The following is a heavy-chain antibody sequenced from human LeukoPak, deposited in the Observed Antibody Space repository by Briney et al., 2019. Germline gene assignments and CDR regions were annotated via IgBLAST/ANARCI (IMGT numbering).Heavy chain of an antibody. CDR2: ISRSSNTI. CDR1: GVTFSGYI. Sequence: GGSLRLSCAASGVTFSGYIMNWVRQAPGKGLEWVSYISRSSNTIIYADSVKGRFTISRDNAKNSLYLQMNSLRDEDTAVYYCARDRGHSFDIWGQGTMVTVSS. CDR3: ARDRGHSFDI. J-gene: IGHJ3*02. V-gene: IGHV3-48*02. D-gene: IGHD3-10*01.